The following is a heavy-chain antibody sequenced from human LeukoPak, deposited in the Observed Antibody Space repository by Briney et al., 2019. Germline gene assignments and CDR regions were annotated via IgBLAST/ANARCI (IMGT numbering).Heavy chain of an antibody. CDR1: GFIFSSYW. J-gene: IGHJ4*02. CDR2: INSDGSST. CDR3: ARDPYYYGSGSYYTPYFDY. V-gene: IGHV3-74*01. Sequence: GSLRLSCAASGFIFSSYWMHWVRQAPGKGLVWVSRINSDGSSTSYADSVKGRLTISRDNAKNTLYLQMNSLRAEDTAVYYCARDPYYYGSGSYYTPYFDYWGQGTLVTVSS. D-gene: IGHD3-10*01.